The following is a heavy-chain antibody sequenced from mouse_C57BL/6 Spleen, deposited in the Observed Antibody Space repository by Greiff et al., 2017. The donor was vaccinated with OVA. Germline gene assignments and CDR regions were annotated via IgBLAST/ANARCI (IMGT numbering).Heavy chain of an antibody. V-gene: IGHV1-82*01. Sequence: VQLQQSGPELVKPGASVKISCKASGYAFSSSWMNWVKQRPGKGLEWIGRIYPGDGDTNYNGKFKGKATLTADKSSSTAYMQLSSLTSEDSAVYFCARRYSYYAMDYWGQGTSVTVSS. CDR2: IYPGDGDT. D-gene: IGHD2-12*01. CDR1: GYAFSSSW. CDR3: ARRYSYYAMDY. J-gene: IGHJ4*01.